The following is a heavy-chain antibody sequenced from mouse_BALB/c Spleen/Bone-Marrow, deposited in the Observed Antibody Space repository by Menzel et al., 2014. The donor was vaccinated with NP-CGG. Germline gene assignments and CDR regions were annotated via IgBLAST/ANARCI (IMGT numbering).Heavy chain of an antibody. V-gene: IGHV1-87*01. CDR2: IYPGDGDT. Sequence: VQLQQSGAELARPGASVKLSCKASGYTFTSHWMQWVKQRPGQGLEWIGAIYPGDGDTRFTQKFKGKATLTADKSSSTAYMQLSSLASEDSAVYYCARAKRYGEMDYRGQGTSVTVSS. D-gene: IGHD2-14*01. CDR3: ARAKRYGEMDY. CDR1: GYTFTSHW. J-gene: IGHJ4*01.